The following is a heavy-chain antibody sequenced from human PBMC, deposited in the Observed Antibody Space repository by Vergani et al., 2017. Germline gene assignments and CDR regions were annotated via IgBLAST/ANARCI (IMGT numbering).Heavy chain of an antibody. CDR2: ISAYNGNT. J-gene: IGHJ4*02. CDR3: AGEQWLPIYYFDY. D-gene: IGHD6-19*01. CDR1: GYTFTSYG. Sequence: QVQLVQSGAEVKKPGASVKVSCKASGYTFTSYGISWVRQAPGQGLEWMGWISAYNGNTNYAQKLQGRVTMTTDTSTSTAYIELRSLRSDDTAVDYCAGEQWLPIYYFDYWGQGSLVTVSS. V-gene: IGHV1-18*04.